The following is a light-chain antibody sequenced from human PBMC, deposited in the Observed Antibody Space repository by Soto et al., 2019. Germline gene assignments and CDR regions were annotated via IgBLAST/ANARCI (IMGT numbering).Light chain of an antibody. CDR3: QQYYNWWT. CDR1: QSVRSN. CDR2: GAS. J-gene: IGKJ1*01. V-gene: IGKV3-15*01. Sequence: EIVMTQSPATLPVSPGERATLSCRASQSVRSNLAWYQQKPGQAPRLLIYGASTRVTGTPARFSGSGSGTEFTLTISSLQSEDFAVYYCQQYYNWWTFGQGTKVASK.